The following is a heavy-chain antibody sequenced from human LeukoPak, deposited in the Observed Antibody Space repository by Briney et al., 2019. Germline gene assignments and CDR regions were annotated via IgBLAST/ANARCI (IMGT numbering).Heavy chain of an antibody. D-gene: IGHD3-3*01. V-gene: IGHV4-31*03. CDR2: IYYSGST. CDR3: ARVHYDFWSGYQDY. J-gene: IGHJ4*02. CDR1: GGSISSGGYS. Sequence: PSQTLSLTCTVSGGSISSGGYSWSWIRQHPGKGLEWIGYIYYSGSTYYNPSLKSRVTISVDTSKNQFSLKLSSVTAADTAVYYCARVHYDFWSGYQDYWGQGTLVTVSS.